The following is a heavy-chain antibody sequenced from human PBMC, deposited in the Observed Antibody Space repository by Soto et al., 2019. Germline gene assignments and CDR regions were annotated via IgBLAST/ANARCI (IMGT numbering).Heavy chain of an antibody. CDR3: AMVGASGYDAYYYYGMDV. Sequence: ASVKVSCKASGYTFTSYAMHWVRQAPGQRLEWMGRINAGNGNTKYSQKFQGRVTITRDTSASTAYMELSSLRSEDTAVYYCAMVGASGYDAYYYYGMDVWGQGTTVTVSS. J-gene: IGHJ6*02. CDR2: INAGNGNT. D-gene: IGHD5-12*01. V-gene: IGHV1-3*01. CDR1: GYTFTSYA.